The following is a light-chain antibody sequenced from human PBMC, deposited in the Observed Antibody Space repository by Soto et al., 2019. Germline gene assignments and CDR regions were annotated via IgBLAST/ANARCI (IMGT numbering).Light chain of an antibody. Sequence: DIQMTQSPSSVSASVGDRVTISCRASQGINDCLAWYQQKPGKAPKLLIYDASYLQSGVPSRFSGSGSGTDVTLTISSLQPEDFATYFCQHGITFPLTFGGGTKVEIK. V-gene: IGKV1-12*01. CDR1: QGINDC. J-gene: IGKJ4*01. CDR3: QHGITFPLT. CDR2: DAS.